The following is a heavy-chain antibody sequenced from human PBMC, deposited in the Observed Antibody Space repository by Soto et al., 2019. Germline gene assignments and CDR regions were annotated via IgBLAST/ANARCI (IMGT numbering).Heavy chain of an antibody. CDR3: ARHYSSGWDYFDY. J-gene: IGHJ4*02. V-gene: IGHV4-30-2*03. Sequence: SETLSLTCAVSGGSISSGGYSWSWIRQPPGKGLEWIGYIYYSGSTYYNPSLKSRVTISVDTSKNQFSLKVTSVTAADTAVYYCARHYSSGWDYFDYWGQGTLVTVSS. D-gene: IGHD6-19*01. CDR2: IYYSGST. CDR1: GGSISSGGYS.